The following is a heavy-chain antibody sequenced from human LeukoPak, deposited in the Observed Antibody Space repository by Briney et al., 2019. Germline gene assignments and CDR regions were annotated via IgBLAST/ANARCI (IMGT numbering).Heavy chain of an antibody. Sequence: GGSLRHSRAASGFTFSDYHMNWVRKAQVKGLEKLSYISSSGNTTYYADIVKRRFTVSRDNAENSLSLQMNKLSAEDTAVKYRASIDGYNLTPYYWGQGTLLIVSS. J-gene: IGHJ4*02. CDR3: ASIDGYNLTPYY. CDR2: ISSSGNTT. CDR1: GFTFSDYH. D-gene: IGHD5-24*01. V-gene: IGHV3-11*01.